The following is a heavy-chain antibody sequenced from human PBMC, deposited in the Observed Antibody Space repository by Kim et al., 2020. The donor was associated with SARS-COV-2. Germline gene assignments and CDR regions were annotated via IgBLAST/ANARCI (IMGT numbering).Heavy chain of an antibody. Sequence: ASVKVSCKASGYTFTSYGISWVRQAPGQGLEWMGWISAYNGNTNYAQKLQGRVTMTTDTSTSTAYMELRSLRSDDTAVYYCARDCPRRVFWSGYYQIDYWGQGTLVTVSS. D-gene: IGHD3-3*01. CDR2: ISAYNGNT. CDR1: GYTFTSYG. J-gene: IGHJ4*02. V-gene: IGHV1-18*01. CDR3: ARDCPRRVFWSGYYQIDY.